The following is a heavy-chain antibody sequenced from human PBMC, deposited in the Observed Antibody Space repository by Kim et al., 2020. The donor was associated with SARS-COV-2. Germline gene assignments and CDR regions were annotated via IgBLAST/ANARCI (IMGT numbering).Heavy chain of an antibody. J-gene: IGHJ4*02. CDR2: ISGSGVST. CDR3: AQYRIAVPGIRDFDY. CDR1: GFTFSSYV. Sequence: GGSLRLSCAASGFTFSSYVMSWVRQAPGKGLEWVSSISGSGVSTYYADSVKGRFTISRDNSKNTLYLQMNSLRAEDTAVYYCAQYRIAVPGIRDFDYWGQGALVTVSS. D-gene: IGHD6-19*01. V-gene: IGHV3-23*01.